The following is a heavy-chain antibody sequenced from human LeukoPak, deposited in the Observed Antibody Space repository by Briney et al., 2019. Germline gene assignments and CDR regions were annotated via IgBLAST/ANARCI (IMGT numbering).Heavy chain of an antibody. J-gene: IGHJ4*02. V-gene: IGHV1-2*02. CDR2: INPNSGRT. Sequence: PSVKVSCKASGYTFTGYYMHWVRQAPGQGLEWMGWINPNSGRTNYAQKFQGRVTITRDTSISTAHRQWSRLRSDDTAVYNCARGSRNALFDYWGQGTLVTVSS. CDR3: ARGSRNALFDY. CDR1: GYTFTGYY.